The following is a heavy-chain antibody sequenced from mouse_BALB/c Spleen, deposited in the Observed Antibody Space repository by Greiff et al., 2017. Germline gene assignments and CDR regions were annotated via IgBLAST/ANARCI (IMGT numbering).Heavy chain of an antibody. V-gene: IGHV1S56*01. CDR2: IYPGNVNT. CDR1: GYTFTSYY. Sequence: QVQLQQSGAELVRPGSSVKISCKASGYTFTSYYIHWVKQRPGQGLEWIGWIYPGNVNTKYNEKFKGKATLTADKSSSTAYMQLSSLTSEDSAVYFCARAGQFAYWGQGTLVTVSA. J-gene: IGHJ3*01. CDR3: ARAGQFAY.